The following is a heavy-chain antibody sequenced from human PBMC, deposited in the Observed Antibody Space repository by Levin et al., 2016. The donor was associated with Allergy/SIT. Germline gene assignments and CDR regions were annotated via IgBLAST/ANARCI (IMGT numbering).Heavy chain of an antibody. J-gene: IGHJ3*02. CDR2: ISSSSSTI. Sequence: WIRQPPGKGLEWVSYISSSSSTIYYADSVKGRFTISRDNAKNSLYLQMNSLRDEDTAVYYCARDALSSGYYPDAFDIWGQGTMVTVSS. D-gene: IGHD3-22*01. V-gene: IGHV3-48*02. CDR3: ARDALSSGYYPDAFDI.